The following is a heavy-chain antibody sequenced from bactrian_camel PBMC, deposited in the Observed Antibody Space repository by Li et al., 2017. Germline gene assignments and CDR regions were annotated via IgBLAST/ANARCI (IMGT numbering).Heavy chain of an antibody. CDR1: KLAYSSNC. V-gene: IGHV3-2*01. Sequence: HVQLVESGGGSVQAGGSLALSCVAAKLAYSSNCMAWFRQAPGKERETVASIRTGYPFTSDYHDSVKGRFTISQDNAKNAVYLRMDTLQPEDTAIYFCAMSFQLPCLGRDERAYDYWGQGTQVTFS. CDR2: IRTGYPFTS. D-gene: IGHD1*01. CDR3: AMSFQLPCLGRDERAYDY. J-gene: IGHJ4*01.